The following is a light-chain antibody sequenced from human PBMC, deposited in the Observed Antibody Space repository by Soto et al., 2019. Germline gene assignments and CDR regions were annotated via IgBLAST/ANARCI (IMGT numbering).Light chain of an antibody. CDR2: DAS. CDR1: QSVSSY. Sequence: EIVLTQSPATLSLSPGERATLSCRASQSVSSYLAWYQQKPGQAPRLLIYDASNRATGIPARFSGSGSAPDFTLTISSLEPEDFAVYYCQQRRNWPPTFGQGTTVEIK. V-gene: IGKV3-11*01. CDR3: QQRRNWPPT. J-gene: IGKJ1*01.